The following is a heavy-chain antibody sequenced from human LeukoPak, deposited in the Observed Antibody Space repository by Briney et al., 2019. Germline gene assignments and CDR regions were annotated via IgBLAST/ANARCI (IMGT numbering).Heavy chain of an antibody. CDR1: GFTFSIYA. D-gene: IGHD4-23*01. Sequence: GRYLRLSCAASGFTFSIYAMHWVRQAPGKGLEWVAIISYDGTIKDYADSVKGRFTISRDNSKNTLYLQMNSLRAEDTAVYYCARRDFYGGNSLDAFDIWGQGTMVTVSS. CDR2: ISYDGTIK. CDR3: ARRDFYGGNSLDAFDI. V-gene: IGHV3-30-3*01. J-gene: IGHJ3*02.